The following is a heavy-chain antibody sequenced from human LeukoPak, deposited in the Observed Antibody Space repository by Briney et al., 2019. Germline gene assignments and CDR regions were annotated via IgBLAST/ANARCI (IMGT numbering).Heavy chain of an antibody. CDR2: INPNGGGT. J-gene: IGHJ6*02. Sequence: GASVKVSCKASGYTFTGYYMHWVRQAPGQGLEWMGWINPNGGGTNYAQNFQGRVTLTRDTSISTAYMELSRLRSDDTAVYYCASIGYCSGGSCYEGPVYYYYGMDVWGQGTTVTVSS. CDR3: ASIGYCSGGSCYEGPVYYYYGMDV. CDR1: GYTFTGYY. V-gene: IGHV1-2*02. D-gene: IGHD2-15*01.